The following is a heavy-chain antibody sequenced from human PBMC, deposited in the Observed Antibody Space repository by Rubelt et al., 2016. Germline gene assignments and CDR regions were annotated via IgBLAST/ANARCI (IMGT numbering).Heavy chain of an antibody. CDR2: ISSSSSYI. Sequence: VRQAPGKGLEWVSSISSSSSYIYYADSVKGRFTISRDNAKNTLYLQMNSLRAEDTAVYYCARELGDSSGYYFDYWGQGTLVTVSS. D-gene: IGHD3-22*01. V-gene: IGHV3-21*04. CDR3: ARELGDSSGYYFDY. J-gene: IGHJ4*02.